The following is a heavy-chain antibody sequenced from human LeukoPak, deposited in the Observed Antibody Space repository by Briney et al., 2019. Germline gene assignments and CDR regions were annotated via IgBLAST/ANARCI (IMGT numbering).Heavy chain of an antibody. V-gene: IGHV1-46*01. CDR3: ARAYNWNDVLDY. J-gene: IGHJ4*02. CDR1: GYTFTSYY. CDR2: INPSGGST. D-gene: IGHD1-20*01. Sequence: ASVKVSCKASGYTFTSYYMHWVRQAPGQGLEWMGIINPSGGSTSYAQKFQGRVTMTRDTSTSTVYMELSSLRSEDTAAYYCARAYNWNDVLDYWGQGTLVTVSS.